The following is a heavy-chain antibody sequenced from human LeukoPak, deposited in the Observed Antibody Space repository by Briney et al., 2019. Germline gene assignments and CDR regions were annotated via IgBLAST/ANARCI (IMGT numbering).Heavy chain of an antibody. D-gene: IGHD3-9*01. J-gene: IGHJ6*03. CDR3: ARDIYDILTGYDYYYYYMDV. CDR1: GFTFSTCS. Sequence: GGSLRLSCAASGFTFSTCSMNWVRQAPGKGLEWVSSISSSSTYIYYADSVQGRFTISRDNAKNSLYLQMNTLRAEDTAVYYCARDIYDILTGYDYYYYYMDVWGKGTTVAVSS. CDR2: ISSSSTYI. V-gene: IGHV3-21*01.